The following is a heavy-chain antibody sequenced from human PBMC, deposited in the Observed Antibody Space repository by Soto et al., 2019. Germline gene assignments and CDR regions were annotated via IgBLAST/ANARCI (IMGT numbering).Heavy chain of an antibody. J-gene: IGHJ4*02. CDR2: INHSGST. CDR3: ARSSGWFTAPYFDY. V-gene: IGHV4-34*01. D-gene: IGHD2-15*01. Sequence: PSETLSLTCAVYGGSFSGYYWSWIRQPPGKGLEWIGEINHSGSTNYNPSLKSRVTISVDTSKNQFSLKLSSVTAADTAVYYCARSSGWFTAPYFDYWGQGTLVTVSS. CDR1: GGSFSGYY.